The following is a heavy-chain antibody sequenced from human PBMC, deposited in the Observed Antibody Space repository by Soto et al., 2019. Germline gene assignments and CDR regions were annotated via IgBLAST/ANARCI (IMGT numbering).Heavy chain of an antibody. CDR3: ARRHLAVAVSPWFDP. CDR1: GLSITDSEMG. CDR2: IDSSGEK. J-gene: IGHJ5*02. Sequence: QVTLKESGPVLVNPTETLTLRCTVSGLSITDSEMGVSWIRQPPGQPLEWLAHIDSSGEKSYRTFLKSRLAISKDTSKSQIVLTMTNMDPADTATYYCARRHLAVAVSPWFDPWGQGIPCTVSS. D-gene: IGHD6-19*01. V-gene: IGHV2-26*01.